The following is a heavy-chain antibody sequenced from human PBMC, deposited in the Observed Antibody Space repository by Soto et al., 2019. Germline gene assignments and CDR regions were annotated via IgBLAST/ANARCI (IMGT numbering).Heavy chain of an antibody. CDR1: GFTFSSYS. CDR2: ISSSSSYI. J-gene: IGHJ6*02. V-gene: IGHV3-21*01. D-gene: IGHD3-22*01. Sequence: PGGSLRLSCAASGFTFSSYSMNWVRQAPGKGLEWVSSISSSSSYIYYADSVKGRFTISRDNSKNTLYLQMNSLRAEDTAVYYCARDRSYYYDSSGYEGPRDSYYYYYGMDVWGQGTTVTVSS. CDR3: ARDRSYYYDSSGYEGPRDSYYYYYGMDV.